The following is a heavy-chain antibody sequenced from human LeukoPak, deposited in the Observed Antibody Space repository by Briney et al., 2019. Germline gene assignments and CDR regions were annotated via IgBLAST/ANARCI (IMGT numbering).Heavy chain of an antibody. CDR1: GGTFSSYA. CDR3: ARDGPVGGYDATLNDY. Sequence: SVKVSCKASGGTFSSYAISWVRQAPGQGLEWMGGTIPIFGTANYAQKFQGRVTITADESTSTAYMELSSLRSEDTAVYYCARDGPVGGYDATLNDYWGQGTLVTVSS. V-gene: IGHV1-69*13. D-gene: IGHD5-12*01. CDR2: TIPIFGTA. J-gene: IGHJ4*02.